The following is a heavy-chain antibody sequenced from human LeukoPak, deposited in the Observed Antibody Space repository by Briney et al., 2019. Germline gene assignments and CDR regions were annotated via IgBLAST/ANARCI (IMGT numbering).Heavy chain of an antibody. D-gene: IGHD2-2*01. V-gene: IGHV4-59*01. CDR1: GGSISSYY. CDR2: IYYSVST. CDR3: ARAKVPYCSSTSCYRLGAFDI. Sequence: SETLSLTCTVSGGSISSYYWSWIRQPPGKGLEWIGYIYYSVSTNYNPSLKSRVTISVDTSKNQFSLKLSSVTAADTAVYYCARAKVPYCSSTSCYRLGAFDIWGQGTMVTVSS. J-gene: IGHJ3*02.